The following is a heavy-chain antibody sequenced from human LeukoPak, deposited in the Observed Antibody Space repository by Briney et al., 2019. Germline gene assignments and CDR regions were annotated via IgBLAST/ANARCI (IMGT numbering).Heavy chain of an antibody. CDR2: INHSGST. CDR1: GGSFSGYY. CDR3: ARGSRDRIAARPGRYFDL. J-gene: IGHJ2*01. D-gene: IGHD6-6*01. Sequence: SETLSLTCAVYGGSFSGYYWSWIRQPPGKGLEWLGEINHSGSTNYNPSLKSRVTISVDTSKNQYSLKLSSVTAADTAVYYCARGSRDRIAARPGRYFDLWGRGTLVTVSS. V-gene: IGHV4-34*01.